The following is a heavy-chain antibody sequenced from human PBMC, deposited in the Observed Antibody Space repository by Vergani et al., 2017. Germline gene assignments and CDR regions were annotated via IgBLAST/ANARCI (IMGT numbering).Heavy chain of an antibody. V-gene: IGHV4-61*02. Sequence: QVQLQESGPGLLKPSQTLSLTCSVAGDSISSGNYYWNWFRQPAGKGLEWMGRIYSSGSTSYNPSIKSRITMSLDTSKNQFSLSLSSVTAADTAVYYCARGTFLHAFDNWGQGTVVTVSS. J-gene: IGHJ3*02. CDR1: GDSISSGNYY. D-gene: IGHD1-26*01. CDR3: ARGTFLHAFDN. CDR2: IYSSGST.